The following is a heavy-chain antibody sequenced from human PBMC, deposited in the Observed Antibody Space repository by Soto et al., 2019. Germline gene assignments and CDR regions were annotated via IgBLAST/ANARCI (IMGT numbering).Heavy chain of an antibody. D-gene: IGHD6-6*01. CDR3: ASRKLAGCHPPFDL. CDR1: GFTFDDQD. V-gene: IGHV3-20*01. J-gene: IGHJ4*02. Sequence: EVQLMDSGGGVVRPGGSLRLYCVASGFTFDDQDMNWVRQATGKGLEWVSGISWNGGSTYYEDSVKGRFTISRDNAKNSLYLQMNSLRAEDTALYHCASRKLAGCHPPFDLWGQGTLVTVSS. CDR2: ISWNGGST.